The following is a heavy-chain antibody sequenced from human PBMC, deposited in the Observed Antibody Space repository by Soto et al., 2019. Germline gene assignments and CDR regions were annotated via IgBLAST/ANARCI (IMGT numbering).Heavy chain of an antibody. CDR2: IYYSGST. CDR1: GGSISSYY. D-gene: IGHD5-12*01. Sequence: SETLSLTCTVSGGSISSYYWSWIRQPPGKGLEWIGYIYYSGSTNYNPSLKSRVTISVDTSKNQFSLKLSSVTAADTAVYYCERVSGYSGYDDFDYWGQGTLVTVSS. CDR3: ERVSGYSGYDDFDY. V-gene: IGHV4-59*01. J-gene: IGHJ4*02.